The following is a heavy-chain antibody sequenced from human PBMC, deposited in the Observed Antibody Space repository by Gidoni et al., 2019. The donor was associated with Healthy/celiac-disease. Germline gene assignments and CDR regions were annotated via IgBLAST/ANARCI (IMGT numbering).Heavy chain of an antibody. CDR2: ISWNSGSI. CDR1: GFTFDDYA. V-gene: IGHV3-9*01. Sequence: EVQLVESGGGLVQPGRSLRLSCAASGFTFDDYAMHWVRQAPGKGLECVSGISWNSGSIGYADSVKGRFTISRDNAKNSLYLQMNSLRAEDTALYYCAKDMRIAVAGTPYYYGMDVWGQGTTVTVSS. J-gene: IGHJ6*02. D-gene: IGHD6-19*01. CDR3: AKDMRIAVAGTPYYYGMDV.